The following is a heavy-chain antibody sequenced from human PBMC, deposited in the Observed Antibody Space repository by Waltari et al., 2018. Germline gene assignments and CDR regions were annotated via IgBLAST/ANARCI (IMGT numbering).Heavy chain of an antibody. CDR1: GFTFENYA. V-gene: IGHV3-23*01. D-gene: IGHD3-22*01. CDR3: AKDLDGKFYYGYYNMDV. CDR2: ISASGSTT. Sequence: DVQLLESGGDSVQSGGSLRLSCVASGFTFENYAMNWVRQAPGKGLQLVSAISASGSTTYYADSVKGRFTISRDTSKSTLFLQMNNLRVEDTALYYCAKDLDGKFYYGYYNMDVWGQGTTVTVSS. J-gene: IGHJ6*02.